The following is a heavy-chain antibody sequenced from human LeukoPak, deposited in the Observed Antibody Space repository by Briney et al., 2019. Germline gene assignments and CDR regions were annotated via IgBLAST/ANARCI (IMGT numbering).Heavy chain of an antibody. CDR2: IQYDGTNK. CDR3: AKDSVVGRPDIAMSGIDY. J-gene: IGHJ4*02. CDR1: GFTFSSYG. Sequence: PGGSLRLSCAASGFTFSSYGMHWARQAPGKGLEWVAFIQYDGTNKYYADSVKGRFTISRDNSKNSLYLQMNSLRAEDTAVYYCAKDSVVGRPDIAMSGIDYWGQGTLVTVSS. V-gene: IGHV3-30*02. D-gene: IGHD6-19*01.